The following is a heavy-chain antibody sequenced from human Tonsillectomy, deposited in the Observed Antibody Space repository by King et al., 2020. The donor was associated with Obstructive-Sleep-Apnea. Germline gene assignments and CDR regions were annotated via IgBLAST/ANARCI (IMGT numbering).Heavy chain of an antibody. V-gene: IGHV4-59*08. CDR1: GGSISSYY. J-gene: IGHJ6*02. Sequence: QLQESGPGLVKPSETLSLTCTVSGGSISSYYWSWIRQPPGKGLEWIGYIYYSGSTNYNPSLKGRVPISVDTSKNQFSLKLSSVTAADTAVYYCARSTYYYYGMDVWGQGTTVTVSS. CDR3: ARSTYYYYGMDV. CDR2: IYYSGST.